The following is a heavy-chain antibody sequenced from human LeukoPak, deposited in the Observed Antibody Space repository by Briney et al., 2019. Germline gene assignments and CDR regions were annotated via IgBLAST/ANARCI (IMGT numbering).Heavy chain of an antibody. CDR1: GGSIGTNY. V-gene: IGHV4-59*08. J-gene: IGHJ4*02. D-gene: IGHD6-19*01. Sequence: SETLSLTCTVSGGSIGTNYWTWIRQPPGKGLEYIGYIYYTGATKYNPSLKSRVTISVDTSKNQFSLRLSSVTATDTAVYFCAKYGNSGWVIGYWGQGTLVTVSS. CDR3: AKYGNSGWVIGY. CDR2: IYYTGAT.